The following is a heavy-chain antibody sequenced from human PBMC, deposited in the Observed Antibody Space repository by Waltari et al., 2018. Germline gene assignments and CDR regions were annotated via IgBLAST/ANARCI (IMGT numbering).Heavy chain of an antibody. J-gene: IGHJ4*02. V-gene: IGHV3-64*01. CDR3: ARDLYCSSTACYAPFDY. Sequence: EVQLVESGGGLVQPGGSLRLSCAASGFSFSSHAMHWVRQAPGKGFEYVSGISGDGGATYYSNSVKGRFTISRDNSKNTLYLQMGSLRAEDMAMYYCARDLYCSSTACYAPFDYWGQGILVTVSS. CDR2: ISGDGGAT. CDR1: GFSFSSHA. D-gene: IGHD2-2*01.